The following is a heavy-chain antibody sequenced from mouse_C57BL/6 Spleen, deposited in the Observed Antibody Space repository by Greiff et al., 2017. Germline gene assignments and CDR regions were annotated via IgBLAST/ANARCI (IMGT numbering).Heavy chain of an antibody. CDR1: GYTFTSYN. J-gene: IGHJ3*01. CDR3: ARGRYYYGSSPPFAY. Sequence: LQQSGAELVRPGASVKMSCKASGYTFTSYNMHWVKQTPRQGLEWIGAIYPGNGDTSYNQKFKSKATLTVDTSSSTAYMQLSSLTSEDSAVYYGARGRYYYGSSPPFAYWGQGTLVTVSA. V-gene: IGHV1-12*01. D-gene: IGHD1-1*01. CDR2: IYPGNGDT.